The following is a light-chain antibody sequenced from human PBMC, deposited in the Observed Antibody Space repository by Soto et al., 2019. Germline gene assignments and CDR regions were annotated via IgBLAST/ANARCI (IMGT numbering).Light chain of an antibody. Sequence: QSVLTQPPSTSGTPGLSVTISCSGSTSNIGSNTVNWYKHLTGTAPKLLIHSDNQRPSGVPDRFSGSKSGASASLAISGLQSEDEADYYCSTWDDSLNSWVFGGGTQLTVL. CDR1: TSNIGSNT. CDR2: SDN. V-gene: IGLV1-44*01. CDR3: STWDDSLNSWV. J-gene: IGLJ3*02.